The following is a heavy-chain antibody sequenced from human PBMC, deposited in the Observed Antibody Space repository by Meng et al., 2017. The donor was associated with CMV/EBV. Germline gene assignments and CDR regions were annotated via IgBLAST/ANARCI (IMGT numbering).Heavy chain of an antibody. CDR1: TFTRSNPD. CDR3: TKDQGISGYSMDD. D-gene: IGHD3-3*01. V-gene: IGHV3-48*03. J-gene: IGHJ6*02. Sequence: GASLKTSCSSSTFTRSNPDMNWVRQAQGKGLEWLSHIDSSNNVIPYADSVRGRFTISRDIAKNSLYLQMNSLRVEDTALYYCTKDQGISGYSMDDWGQGTTVTVSS. CDR2: IDSSNNVI.